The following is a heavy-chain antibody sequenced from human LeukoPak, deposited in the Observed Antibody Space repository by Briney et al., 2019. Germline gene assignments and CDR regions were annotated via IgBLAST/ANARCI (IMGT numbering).Heavy chain of an antibody. D-gene: IGHD1-7*01. CDR2: IYYSGSI. V-gene: IGHV4-39*07. CDR1: GGSISSSSYY. CDR3: ARDSLTGTTKPLDY. J-gene: IGHJ4*02. Sequence: SETLSLTCTVSGGSISSSSYYWGWIRQPPGKGLEWIGSIYYSGSIYYNPSLKSRVTISVDTSKNQFSLKLSSVTAADTAVYYCARDSLTGTTKPLDYWGQGTLVTVSS.